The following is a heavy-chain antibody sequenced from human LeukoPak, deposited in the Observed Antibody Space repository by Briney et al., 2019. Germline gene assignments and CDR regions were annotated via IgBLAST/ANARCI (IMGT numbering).Heavy chain of an antibody. CDR2: TSGDEDST. CDR1: GLTFRNFA. Sequence: GGSLRLSCAASGLTFRNFAMSWVRQAPGKGLEWLAVTSGDEDSTHYADSVRGRFVTSTDSSKNSLFLQMNSLRADDTAVYYCTIDLMTGFSSGWHFGYWGQGTLVTVSS. CDR3: TIDLMTGFSSGWHFGY. D-gene: IGHD6-19*01. V-gene: IGHV3-23*01. J-gene: IGHJ4*02.